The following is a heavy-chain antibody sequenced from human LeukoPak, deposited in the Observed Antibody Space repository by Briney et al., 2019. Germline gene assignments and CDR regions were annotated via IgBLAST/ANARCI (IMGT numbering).Heavy chain of an antibody. CDR2: LYYSGST. V-gene: IGHV4-59*01. Sequence: PSETLSLTCTVSGGSISSYYWSWIRQPPGKGLEWIGYLYYSGSTNYNPSLKSRVTISVDTSKNQFSLKLSSVTAADTAVYYCARDKVAGTNWYFDLWGRGTLVTVSS. J-gene: IGHJ2*01. D-gene: IGHD6-19*01. CDR1: GGSISSYY. CDR3: ARDKVAGTNWYFDL.